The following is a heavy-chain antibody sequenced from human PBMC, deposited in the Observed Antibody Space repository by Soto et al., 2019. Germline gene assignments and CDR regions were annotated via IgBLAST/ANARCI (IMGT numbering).Heavy chain of an antibody. CDR1: GYTFTSYG. CDR3: AREHLAIHYYDSSGYPDAFEI. D-gene: IGHD3-22*01. Sequence: ASVKVSCKASGYTFTSYGISWVRQAPGQGLEWMGWISAYNGNTNYAQKLQGRVTMTTDTSTSTAYMELRSLRSDDTAVYYCAREHLAIHYYDSSGYPDAFEIWGQGTMVTVSS. J-gene: IGHJ3*02. CDR2: ISAYNGNT. V-gene: IGHV1-18*04.